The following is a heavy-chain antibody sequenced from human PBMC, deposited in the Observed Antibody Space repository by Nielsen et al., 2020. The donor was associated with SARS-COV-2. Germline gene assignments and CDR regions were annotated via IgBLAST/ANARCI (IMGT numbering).Heavy chain of an antibody. CDR3: ARGWLLYYYYMDV. J-gene: IGHJ6*03. CDR1: GGSISSGGYY. V-gene: IGHV4-39*07. Sequence: SETLSLTCTVSGGSISSGGYYWSWIRQPPGKGLEWIGEINHSGSTNYNPSLKSRVTISVDTSKNQFSLKLSSVTAADTAVYYCARGWLLYYYYMDVWGKGTTVTVSS. CDR2: INHSGST. D-gene: IGHD3-22*01.